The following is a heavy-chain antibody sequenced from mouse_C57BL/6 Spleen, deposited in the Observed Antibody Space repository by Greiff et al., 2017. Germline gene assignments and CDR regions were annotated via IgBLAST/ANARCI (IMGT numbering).Heavy chain of an antibody. D-gene: IGHD1-1*01. CDR3: TRSLYYYCSSYYFDY. CDR1: GYTFTSYW. Sequence: QVQLQQPGAELVKPGASVKLSCKASGYTFTSYWMQWVKQRPGQGLEWIGQIDPSDSYTNYNQKFKGKATLTVDTSSSTAYMRLSSLTSEDSAVYYCTRSLYYYCSSYYFDYCGRGTTLTISS. CDR2: IDPSDSYT. J-gene: IGHJ2*01. V-gene: IGHV1-50*01.